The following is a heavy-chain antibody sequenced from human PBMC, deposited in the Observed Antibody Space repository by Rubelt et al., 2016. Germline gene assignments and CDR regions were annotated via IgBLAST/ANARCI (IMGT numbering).Heavy chain of an antibody. D-gene: IGHD6-19*01. J-gene: IGHJ3*02. CDR2: ISAYNGNT. V-gene: IGHV1-18*01. Sequence: WVRQAPGQGLEWMGWISAYNGNTNYAQKLQGRVTMTTDTSTSTAYMELRSLRSDDTAVYYCARTRSGWDTRPDAFDIWGQGTMVTVTS. CDR3: ARTRSGWDTRPDAFDI.